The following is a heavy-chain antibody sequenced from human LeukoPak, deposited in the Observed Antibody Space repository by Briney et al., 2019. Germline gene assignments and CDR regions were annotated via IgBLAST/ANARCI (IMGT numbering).Heavy chain of an antibody. Sequence: GGSLRLSCAASGFTFSSYAMSWVRQAPGKGLEWVANIKQDGSEKYYVDSVKGRFTISRDNAKNSLYLQMNSLRAEDTAVYYCARVGYYGSGSYYNAPLNYWGQGTLVTVSS. CDR2: IKQDGSEK. CDR1: GFTFSSYA. CDR3: ARVGYYGSGSYYNAPLNY. D-gene: IGHD3-10*01. V-gene: IGHV3-7*01. J-gene: IGHJ4*02.